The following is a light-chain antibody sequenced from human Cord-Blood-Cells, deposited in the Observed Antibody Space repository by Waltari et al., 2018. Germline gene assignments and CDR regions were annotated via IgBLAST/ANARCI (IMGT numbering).Light chain of an antibody. CDR1: QSLAYSGGNTY. J-gene: IGKJ2*03. CDR3: MQGTHWPYS. V-gene: IGKV2-30*01. Sequence: DVVMTNSPLSLPVTLGRPASISSRSSQSLAYSGGNTYSNWFHQRPGQSPRRLIYKVSNRDSGVPDRFSGSGSGTNFRLKISRVEAEDVGVYYCMQGTHWPYSFGQGTKLEIK. CDR2: KVS.